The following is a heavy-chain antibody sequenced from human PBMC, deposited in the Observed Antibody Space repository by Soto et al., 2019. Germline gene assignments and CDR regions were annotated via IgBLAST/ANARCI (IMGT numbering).Heavy chain of an antibody. Sequence: SETLSLTCAVSGGSISGSYYYWGWLRQSPGKGPEWIGSVFYTGFTSYNPSLESRVTISVDTSKNQFSLKLSSVTAADTAVYYCASSYDYVWGSYPTGYDYSGQGTLVTVSS. CDR1: GGSISGSYYY. J-gene: IGHJ4*02. CDR2: VFYTGFT. D-gene: IGHD3-16*01. V-gene: IGHV4-39*07. CDR3: ASSYDYVWGSYPTGYDY.